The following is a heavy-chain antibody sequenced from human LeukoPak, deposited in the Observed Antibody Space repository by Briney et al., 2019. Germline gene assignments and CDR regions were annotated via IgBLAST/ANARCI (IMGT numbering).Heavy chain of an antibody. J-gene: IGHJ4*02. CDR3: ARDRTTVAFDY. Sequence: ASVKVSCKASGYTFTSYDINWVRQATGQGLEWMGWMNPNSGNTGYAQKFQGRVTMTRDTSTSTVYMELSSLRSEDTAVYYCARDRTTVAFDYWGQGTLVTVSS. CDR2: MNPNSGNT. D-gene: IGHD1-14*01. V-gene: IGHV1-8*01. CDR1: GYTFTSYD.